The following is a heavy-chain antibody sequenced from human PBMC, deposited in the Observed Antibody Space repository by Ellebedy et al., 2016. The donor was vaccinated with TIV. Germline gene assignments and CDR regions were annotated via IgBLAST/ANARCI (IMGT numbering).Heavy chain of an antibody. CDR3: ARGGSDAFDI. V-gene: IGHV3-43*01. J-gene: IGHJ3*02. CDR2: ITSDGSTT. Sequence: GESLKISXATSGFTFHNYYMHWVRQASGKGLERVSIITSDGSTTHYADSVKGRFTISRDNAKNALYLQMHSLRGGDTAVYFCARGGSDAFDIWGQGTMVTVSS. CDR1: GFTFHNYY. D-gene: IGHD3-10*01.